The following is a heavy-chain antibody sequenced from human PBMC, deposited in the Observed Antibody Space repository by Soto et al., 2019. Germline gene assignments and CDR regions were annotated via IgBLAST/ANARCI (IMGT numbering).Heavy chain of an antibody. Sequence: SVKVSCKASGGTFSSYAISWVRQAPGQGLEWVGGIIPIFGSPKYAQNFQGRVTITADEPTSTAYMVLSSLRSDDTAVYYCARGTSPALTNDYYYYYGMDVWGQGTTVTVS. CDR2: IIPIFGSP. CDR1: GGTFSSYA. D-gene: IGHD3-9*01. CDR3: ARGTSPALTNDYYYYYGMDV. J-gene: IGHJ6*02. V-gene: IGHV1-69*13.